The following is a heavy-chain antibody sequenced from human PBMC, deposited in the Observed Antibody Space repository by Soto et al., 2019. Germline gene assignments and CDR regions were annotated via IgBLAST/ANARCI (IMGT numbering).Heavy chain of an antibody. V-gene: IGHV3-11*01. CDR3: ALAGYDRNYYAVTPLSAGHF. CDR1: GFTFSDYY. Sequence: QVQLVVSGGGLVKPGGSLRISCAASGFTFSDYYISWIRQAPGKGLEWVSYISSSGSIIYYADSVKGRFTISRDNAKNSLYLQMNSLRAEDTAVYYSALAGYDRNYYAVTPLSAGHFWGQGTLVTVSS. CDR2: ISSSGSII. D-gene: IGHD1-7*01. J-gene: IGHJ4*02.